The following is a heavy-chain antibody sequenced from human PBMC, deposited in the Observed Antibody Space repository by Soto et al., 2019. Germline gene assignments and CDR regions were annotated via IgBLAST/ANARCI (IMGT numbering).Heavy chain of an antibody. J-gene: IGHJ5*02. V-gene: IGHV1-18*01. Sequence: GASVKVSCKASGYTFTSYGISWVRQAPGQGLEWMGWISAYNGNTNYAQKLQGRVTMTTDTSTSTAYMELRSLGSDDTAVYYCARVKMYYYDSSGYYLFSWFDPWGQGTLVTVSS. D-gene: IGHD3-22*01. CDR3: ARVKMYYYDSSGYYLFSWFDP. CDR1: GYTFTSYG. CDR2: ISAYNGNT.